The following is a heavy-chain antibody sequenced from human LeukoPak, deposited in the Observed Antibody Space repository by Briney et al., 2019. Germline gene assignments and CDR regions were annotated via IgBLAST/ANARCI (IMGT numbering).Heavy chain of an antibody. V-gene: IGHV1-69*01. D-gene: IGHD6-6*01. Sequence: GASVKVSCKASGGTFSSYAISWVRQAPGQGLEWMGGIIPIFGTANYAQKFQGRVTITADESTSTAYMELSSLRSEDTAVYYCARVSAARRGYNWFDPWGQGTLVTVSS. J-gene: IGHJ5*02. CDR1: GGTFSSYA. CDR2: IIPIFGTA. CDR3: ARVSAARRGYNWFDP.